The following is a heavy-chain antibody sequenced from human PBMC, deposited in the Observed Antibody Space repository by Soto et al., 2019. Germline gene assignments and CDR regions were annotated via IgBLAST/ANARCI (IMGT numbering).Heavy chain of an antibody. CDR3: ARKSRNAFDI. J-gene: IGHJ3*02. CDR2: IYHSGSA. V-gene: IGHV4-30-2*01. CDR1: GDSISSGGYS. Sequence: QLQLQESGSGLVKPSQTLSLTCAVSGDSISSGGYSWSWIRQPPGKGLEWIGYIYHSGSAYYNASLKSRVNISVDRSKNQFSLHLSSVTAADTAVYYCARKSRNAFDIWGQGTMVTVSS.